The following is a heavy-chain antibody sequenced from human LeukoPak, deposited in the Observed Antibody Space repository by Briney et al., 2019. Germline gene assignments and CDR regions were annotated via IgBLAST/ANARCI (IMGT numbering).Heavy chain of an antibody. CDR1: GGSISSYY. Sequence: PSETLSLTCTVSGGSISSYYWSWIRQPAGKGLEWIGRIYPSGSTYYSPSLKSRVTMSVDTSKNQFSLKLSSVTAADTAVYYCSRDRIDDAFDIWGQGTMVTVSS. V-gene: IGHV4-4*07. D-gene: IGHD2-15*01. J-gene: IGHJ3*02. CDR2: IYPSGST. CDR3: SRDRIDDAFDI.